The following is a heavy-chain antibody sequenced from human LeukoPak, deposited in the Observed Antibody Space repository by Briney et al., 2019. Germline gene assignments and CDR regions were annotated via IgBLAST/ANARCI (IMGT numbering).Heavy chain of an antibody. CDR2: LIPMFGIA. CDR1: GGTFSSYA. D-gene: IGHD2-15*01. J-gene: IGHJ4*02. CDR3: GRDRKFCRHEAFYSSSDY. V-gene: IGHV1-69*04. Sequence: SVKVSCKTSGGTFSSYAINWVRQAPGQGPEWMGRLIPMFGIANYAQKFQGRVTITADKSTSTAYMEMSSLKSEDTAVYFCGRDRKFCRHEAFYSSSDYWGQGTLVTVSS.